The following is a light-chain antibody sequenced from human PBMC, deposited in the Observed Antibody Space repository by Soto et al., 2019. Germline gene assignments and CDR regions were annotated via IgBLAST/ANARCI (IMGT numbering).Light chain of an antibody. J-gene: IGLJ1*01. CDR1: SSDVGGYSY. CDR3: CSYAGSYTRYV. CDR2: AVN. Sequence: QSVLTQPRSVSGSPGQSVTISCTGTSSDVGGYSYVSWYQQHPGKAPKLMIFAVNKRPSGVPDRFSGSKSGNTASPTISGLQAEDEADYYCCSYAGSYTRYVFGTGTKVTVL. V-gene: IGLV2-11*01.